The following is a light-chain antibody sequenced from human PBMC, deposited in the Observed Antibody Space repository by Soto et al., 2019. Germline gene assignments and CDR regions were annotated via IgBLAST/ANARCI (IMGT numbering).Light chain of an antibody. CDR3: PHYYSITLT. Sequence: DIVMTQSPDSLAVSLGERATINCKSSQSVLYSSNNKNYLAWYQQKPGQPPKLVIYWASTRESVVPDRFSGSGSGTDFTLTISSQQAEDVAVYYCPHYYSITLTFGGGTKVEIK. CDR2: WAS. J-gene: IGKJ4*01. V-gene: IGKV4-1*01. CDR1: QSVLYSSNNKNY.